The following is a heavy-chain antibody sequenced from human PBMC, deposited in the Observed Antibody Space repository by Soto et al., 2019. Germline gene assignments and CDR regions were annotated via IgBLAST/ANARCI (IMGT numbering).Heavy chain of an antibody. CDR2: ISVSGGST. J-gene: IGHJ4*02. CDR1: GFTLSSSA. CDR3: AKDFKAAGYFDY. D-gene: IGHD6-13*01. Sequence: GGSLRLSCAVSGFTLSSSAMSWVRQAPGKGLEWVSSISVSGGSTYYAGSVKGRFTISRDNSKNTLCLQMNSLRAEDTAVYYCAKDFKAAGYFDYWGQGTLVTVSS. V-gene: IGHV3-23*01.